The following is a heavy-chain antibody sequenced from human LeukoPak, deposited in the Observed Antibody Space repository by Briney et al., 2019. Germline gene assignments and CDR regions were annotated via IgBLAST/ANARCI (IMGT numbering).Heavy chain of an antibody. Sequence: GGPLRLSCAASGFTFSSYSMNWVRQAPGKGLEWVSSISSSSSYIYHADSVKGRFTISRDNAKNSLYLQMNSLRAEDTAVYYCARDEMVEMATTVWGQGTLVTVSS. J-gene: IGHJ4*02. CDR2: ISSSSSYI. CDR3: ARDEMVEMATTV. V-gene: IGHV3-21*01. CDR1: GFTFSSYS. D-gene: IGHD5-24*01.